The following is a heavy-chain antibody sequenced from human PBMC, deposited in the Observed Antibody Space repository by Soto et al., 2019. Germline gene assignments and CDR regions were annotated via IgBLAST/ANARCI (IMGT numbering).Heavy chain of an antibody. CDR1: GVTVSNHW. J-gene: IGHJ4*01. V-gene: IGHV3-7*01. D-gene: IGHD3-16*01. CDR3: ARITYSYGSIYDY. Sequence: GGSLRLSCAASGVTVSNHWMSGVRQTPGKGLEWVVNIKQDGSERYYMDSVRGRFTASRDNAKNSLYLQMNSLRAEDTAVYFCARITYSYGSIYDYWGQGSLVTVSS. CDR2: IKQDGSER.